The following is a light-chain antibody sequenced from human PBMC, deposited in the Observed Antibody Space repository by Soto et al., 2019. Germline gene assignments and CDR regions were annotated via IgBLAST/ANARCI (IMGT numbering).Light chain of an antibody. CDR3: QRYDNWRLT. CDR1: QSISGN. V-gene: IGKV3-15*01. J-gene: IGKJ4*01. CDR2: HTS. Sequence: ETVITQSPATLSVSPGEGATLSCRASQSISGNLAWSQQKPGLAPRLLIYHTSIRATGVPARFSGSGSGTEFSLTISSLQSEDFAVYYCQRYDNWRLTFGGGTKVDIK.